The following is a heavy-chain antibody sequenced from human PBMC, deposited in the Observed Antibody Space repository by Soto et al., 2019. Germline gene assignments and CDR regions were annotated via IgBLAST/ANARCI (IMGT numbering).Heavy chain of an antibody. CDR1: GYTFTSYA. CDR3: ARDQGIAAAGTAH. D-gene: IGHD6-13*01. J-gene: IGHJ4*02. Sequence: QVQLVQSGAEVKKPGASVKVSCQASGYTFTSYAMHWVRQAPGQRLEWMGWINAGNGNTKYSQKFQGRVTITRDTSASPAYMELSSLRSEDTAVYYCARDQGIAAAGTAHWGQGTLVTVSS. CDR2: INAGNGNT. V-gene: IGHV1-3*01.